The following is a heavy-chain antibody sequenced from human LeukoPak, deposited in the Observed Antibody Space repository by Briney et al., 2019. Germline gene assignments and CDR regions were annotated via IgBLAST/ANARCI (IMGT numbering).Heavy chain of an antibody. D-gene: IGHD3-3*01. V-gene: IGHV4-59*08. CDR2: IYYSGST. J-gene: IGHJ4*02. CDR1: GGSISSYY. CDR3: ARITYYDFWSGYPGDFDY. Sequence: PSETLSLTCTVSGGSISSYYWSWIRQPPGKGLEWIGYIYYSGSTNYNPSLKSRVTISVDTSKNQFSLKLSSVTAADTAVYYCARITYYDFWSGYPGDFDYCGQGTLVTVSS.